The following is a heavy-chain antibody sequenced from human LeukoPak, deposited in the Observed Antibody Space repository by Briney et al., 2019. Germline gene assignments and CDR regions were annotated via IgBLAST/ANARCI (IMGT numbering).Heavy chain of an antibody. V-gene: IGHV3-23*01. D-gene: IGHD1-26*01. CDR3: ARSPGSYYEYYFDY. J-gene: IGHJ4*02. CDR2: ISGSGGST. CDR1: GFTFSSYA. Sequence: PGGSLRLSCAASGFTFSSYAMSWVRQAPGKGLEWVSAISGSGGSTYYADSVKGRFTISRDNSKNTLYLQMNSLRAEDTAVYYCARSPGSYYEYYFDYWGQGTLVTVSS.